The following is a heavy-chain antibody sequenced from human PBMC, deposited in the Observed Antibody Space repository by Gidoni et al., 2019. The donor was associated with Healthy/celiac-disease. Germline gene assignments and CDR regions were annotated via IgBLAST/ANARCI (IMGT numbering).Heavy chain of an antibody. Sequence: GLEWIGSIYSSGSTYYSPSLKSRVTISVDTSKNQFSLTLSSVTAADTAVYYCAREGYGSGSYINYWGQGTLVTVSS. D-gene: IGHD3-10*01. CDR2: IYSSGST. J-gene: IGHJ4*02. V-gene: IGHV4-39*07. CDR3: AREGYGSGSYINY.